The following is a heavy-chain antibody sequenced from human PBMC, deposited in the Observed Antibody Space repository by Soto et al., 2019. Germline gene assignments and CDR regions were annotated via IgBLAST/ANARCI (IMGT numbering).Heavy chain of an antibody. D-gene: IGHD6-13*01. CDR3: ARGAAGLYFDY. CDR1: GFTFSSYA. CDR2: ISYDGSNK. Sequence: HPGGSLRLSCAASGFTFSSYAMHWVRQAPGKGLEWVAVISYDGSNKYYADSVKGRFTISRDNSKNTLYLQMDSLRAEDTAVYYCARGAAGLYFDYWGQGTLVTVSS. J-gene: IGHJ4*02. V-gene: IGHV3-30-3*01.